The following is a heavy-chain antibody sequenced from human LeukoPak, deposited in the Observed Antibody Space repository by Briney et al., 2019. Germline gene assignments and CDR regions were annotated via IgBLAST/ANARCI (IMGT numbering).Heavy chain of an antibody. D-gene: IGHD6-19*01. Sequence: SETLSLTCAVYGGSFSGYYWSWIRQPPGKGLERIGEINHSGSTNYNPSLKSRVTTSVDTSKNQFSLKLSSVTAADTAVYYCARRAVFYYYYYYGMDVWGQGTTVTVSS. CDR2: INHSGST. J-gene: IGHJ6*02. V-gene: IGHV4-34*01. CDR1: GGSFSGYY. CDR3: ARRAVFYYYYYYGMDV.